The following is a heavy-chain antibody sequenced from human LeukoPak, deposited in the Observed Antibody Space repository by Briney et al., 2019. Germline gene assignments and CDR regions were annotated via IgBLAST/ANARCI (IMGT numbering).Heavy chain of an antibody. Sequence: GGSLRPACALSGFTFSSYWISWVRQAPGKGLEWVANIKQDGSENNYMDSMKDRSTISRDHARNSLYLQMNSLRAEDTAVYYCARDYRGYRAPYYFDYCGQGTLVTVSS. CDR1: GFTFSSYW. CDR3: ARDYRGYRAPYYFDY. V-gene: IGHV3-7*01. D-gene: IGHD2-15*01. J-gene: IGHJ4*02. CDR2: IKQDGSEN.